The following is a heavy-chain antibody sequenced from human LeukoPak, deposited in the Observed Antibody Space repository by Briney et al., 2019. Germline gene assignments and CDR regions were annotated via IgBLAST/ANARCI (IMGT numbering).Heavy chain of an antibody. CDR2: ISGSSSTI. D-gene: IGHD3-10*01. V-gene: IGHV3-48*01. J-gene: IGHJ6*03. CDR3: AREGYFGSGLYYYYYMDV. Sequence: PGGSLRLSCAASGFTFSSYTMNWVRQAPGKGLEWVSYISGSSSTIYYAGSVKGRFTISRDNAKNSLYLQMNSLRAEDTAVYYCAREGYFGSGLYYYYYMDVWGKGTTVTVSS. CDR1: GFTFSSYT.